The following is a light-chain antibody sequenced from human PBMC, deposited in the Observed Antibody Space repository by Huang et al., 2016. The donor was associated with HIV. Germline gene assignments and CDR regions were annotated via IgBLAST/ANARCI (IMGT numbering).Light chain of an antibody. CDR2: GAS. V-gene: IGKV1-39*01. Sequence: DIQMTQSPSSLSASVGDRVTITCRASQSISKYLNWYQQKPGKAPKLMIYGASSLQSGVPSRFSGSGSGTDFTLTISSLQPEDFATYFCQHSYSTPLTVGGGTKVEIK. J-gene: IGKJ4*01. CDR3: QHSYSTPLT. CDR1: QSISKY.